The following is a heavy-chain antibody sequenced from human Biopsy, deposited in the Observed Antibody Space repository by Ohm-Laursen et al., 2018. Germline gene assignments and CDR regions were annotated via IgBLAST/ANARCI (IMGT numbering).Heavy chain of an antibody. Sequence: SQTLSLTCTVSGGSISSGGSYWSWIRQRPGKGLEWIGYIFNSANTYYNPSLKNLITTSGDTSKNQFSLKLNSVTAADTAVYYCARGDYFDSNGYFWFDPWGQGTLVTVSS. V-gene: IGHV4-31*01. D-gene: IGHD3-22*01. CDR2: IFNSANT. CDR1: GGSISSGGSY. CDR3: ARGDYFDSNGYFWFDP. J-gene: IGHJ5*02.